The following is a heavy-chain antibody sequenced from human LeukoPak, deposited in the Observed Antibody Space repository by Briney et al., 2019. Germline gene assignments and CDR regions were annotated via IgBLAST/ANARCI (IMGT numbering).Heavy chain of an antibody. D-gene: IGHD2-2*01. CDR3: ARSQYQLLWEIYGMDV. CDR1: GYTFTSYY. CDR2: INLNSGGT. Sequence: ASVKVSCKASGYTFTSYYMHWVRQAPGQGLEWMGRINLNSGGTNYAQKFQGRVTMTRDTSISTAYMELSRLRSDDTAVYYCARSQYQLLWEIYGMDVWGQGTTVTVSS. V-gene: IGHV1-2*06. J-gene: IGHJ6*02.